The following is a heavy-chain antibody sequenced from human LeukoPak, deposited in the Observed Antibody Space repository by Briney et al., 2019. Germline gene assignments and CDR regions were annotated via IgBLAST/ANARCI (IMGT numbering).Heavy chain of an antibody. CDR3: ARRTGYYDGFDY. J-gene: IGHJ4*02. D-gene: IGHD3/OR15-3a*01. Sequence: PSETLSLTCTVSGGSISSYYWSWIRQPPGKGLEWIGYIYYSGSTNYNPSFKSRVTISVDTSKNQFSLKLSSVTAADTAVYYCARRTGYYDGFDYWGQGTLVTVSS. CDR2: IYYSGST. CDR1: GGSISSYY. V-gene: IGHV4-59*01.